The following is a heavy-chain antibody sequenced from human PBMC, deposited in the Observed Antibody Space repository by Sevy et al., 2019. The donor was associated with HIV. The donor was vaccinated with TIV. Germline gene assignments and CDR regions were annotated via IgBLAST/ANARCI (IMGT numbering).Heavy chain of an antibody. CDR1: GFTFSNAW. J-gene: IGHJ3*02. CDR3: TTLGVTYYDFWSGYPPNAFDI. Sequence: GGSLRLSCAASGFTFSNAWMSWVRQAPGKGLEWVGRIKSKTDGGTTHYAAPVKGRFTISRDDSKNTLYLQMNSLKTEDTAVYYCTTLGVTYYDFWSGYPPNAFDIWGQGTMVTVSS. D-gene: IGHD3-3*01. V-gene: IGHV3-15*01. CDR2: IKSKTDGGTT.